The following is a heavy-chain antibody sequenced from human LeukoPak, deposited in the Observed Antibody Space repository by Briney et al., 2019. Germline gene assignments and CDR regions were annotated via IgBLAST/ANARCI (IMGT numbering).Heavy chain of an antibody. J-gene: IGHJ6*03. Sequence: ASVKVSCKASRYTFTGHYMHWVRQAPGQGLEWMGWIYPRSGDIDYSHIFEGRVTMTRDTSISTAHMELSRLRSDDTAVYYCARAAIAVAGDYNYHYLDVWGKGTTVTVSS. V-gene: IGHV1-2*07. D-gene: IGHD6-19*01. CDR3: ARAAIAVAGDYNYHYLDV. CDR2: IYPRSGDI. CDR1: RYTFTGHY.